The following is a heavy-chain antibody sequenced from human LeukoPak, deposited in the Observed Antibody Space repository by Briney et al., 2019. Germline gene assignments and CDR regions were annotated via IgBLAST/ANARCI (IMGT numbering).Heavy chain of an antibody. Sequence: SETLSLTCTVSGGSISSYYWGWIRQPPGKGLEWIGSIYYSGSTYYNPSLKSRVTISVDTSKNQFSLKLSSVTAADTAVYYCARDTLRYFDWLLTLDAFDIWGQGTMVTVSS. CDR1: GGSISSYY. D-gene: IGHD3-9*01. J-gene: IGHJ3*02. CDR2: IYYSGST. CDR3: ARDTLRYFDWLLTLDAFDI. V-gene: IGHV4-39*07.